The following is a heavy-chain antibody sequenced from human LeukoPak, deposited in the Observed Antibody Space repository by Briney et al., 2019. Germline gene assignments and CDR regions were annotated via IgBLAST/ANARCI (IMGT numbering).Heavy chain of an antibody. CDR1: GGSISSYY. D-gene: IGHD6-6*01. J-gene: IGHJ5*02. CDR3: ARFFLAAPGSWFDP. Sequence: PSETLSLTCTVSGGSISSYYWSWIRQPPGKGLEWIGYIYYSGSTNYNPSLKSRATLSVDTSKNQFSLKLSSVTAADTAVYYCARFFLAAPGSWFDPWGQGTLVTVSS. V-gene: IGHV4-59*01. CDR2: IYYSGST.